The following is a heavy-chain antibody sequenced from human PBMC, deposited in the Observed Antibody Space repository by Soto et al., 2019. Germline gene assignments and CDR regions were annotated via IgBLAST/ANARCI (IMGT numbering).Heavy chain of an antibody. D-gene: IGHD5-18*01. V-gene: IGHV4-61*08. J-gene: IGHJ6*02. Sequence: WETLSLTCTVSGRSIGSSGYYWGWIRQPPGKGLEWIGYIYYSVSTNYNPYLKSRVTISVDTSKNKFSLKLSSVTAADTAVYYCAREKRGYSYGLYYHYGMDVWGQGTTVTVSS. CDR3: AREKRGYSYGLYYHYGMDV. CDR1: GRSIGSSGYY. CDR2: IYYSVST.